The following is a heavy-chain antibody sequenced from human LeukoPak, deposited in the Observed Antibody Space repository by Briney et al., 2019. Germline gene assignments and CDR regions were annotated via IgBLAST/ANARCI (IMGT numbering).Heavy chain of an antibody. J-gene: IGHJ4*02. V-gene: IGHV3-48*01. CDR2: ISSSSTI. Sequence: GGSLRLSCAASGFTFSSYSMNWVRQAPGKGLEWVSYISSSSTIYYADSVKGRFTISRDNAKNSLYLQMNSLRAEDTAVYYCARDYGGSSFDYWGQGTLVTVSS. D-gene: IGHD1-26*01. CDR1: GFTFSSYS. CDR3: ARDYGGSSFDY.